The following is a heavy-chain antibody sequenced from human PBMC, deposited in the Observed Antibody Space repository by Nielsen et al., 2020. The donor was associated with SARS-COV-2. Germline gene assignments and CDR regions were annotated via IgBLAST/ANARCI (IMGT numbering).Heavy chain of an antibody. CDR1: GYTFTGHY. Sequence: ASVKVSCKASGYTFTGHYMHWMRQAPGQGPEWLGRFNPNSGATNYAQKFQGRVTLTRDASINTTYMELTRLTSDDTAVYYCARVRSSSGIWFDPWGQGTLVVVSS. CDR2: FNPNSGAT. D-gene: IGHD3-10*01. CDR3: ARVRSSSGIWFDP. J-gene: IGHJ5*02. V-gene: IGHV1-2*06.